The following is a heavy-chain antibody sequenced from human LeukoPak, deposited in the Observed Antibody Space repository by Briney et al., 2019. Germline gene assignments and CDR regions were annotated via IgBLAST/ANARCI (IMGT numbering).Heavy chain of an antibody. D-gene: IGHD3-10*01. V-gene: IGHV3-30*02. CDR3: AKGPDLGSGSYFFDY. J-gene: IGHJ4*02. Sequence: GGSLRLSCAASGFTFSSYGMHWVRQAPGKGLEWVAFIRYDGSNKYYADFVKGRFTISRDNSKNTLYLQMNSLRAEDTAVYYCAKGPDLGSGSYFFDYWGQGTLVTVSS. CDR2: IRYDGSNK. CDR1: GFTFSSYG.